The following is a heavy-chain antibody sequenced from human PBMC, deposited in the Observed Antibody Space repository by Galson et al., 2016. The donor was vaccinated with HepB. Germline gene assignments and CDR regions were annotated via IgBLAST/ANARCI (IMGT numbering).Heavy chain of an antibody. Sequence: SLRLSCAASGFTFSTYSMDWVRQAPGKGLEWISYISTSSSTIYYADSVKGRFTISRDNAKNSLYLQMNSLRDGDTAVYYCARGYCSGTSPCGMDVWGQGTTVTVAS. CDR2: ISTSSSTI. V-gene: IGHV3-48*02. CDR1: GFTFSTYS. J-gene: IGHJ6*02. CDR3: ARGYCSGTSPCGMDV. D-gene: IGHD2-2*01.